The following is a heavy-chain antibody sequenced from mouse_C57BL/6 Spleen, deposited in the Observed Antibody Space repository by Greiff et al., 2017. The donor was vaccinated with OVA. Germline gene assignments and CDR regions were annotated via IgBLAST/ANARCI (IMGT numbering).Heavy chain of an antibody. Sequence: QVQLQQSGPELVKPGASVKISCKASGYSFTSYYIHWVKQRPGQGLEWIGWIYPGSGNTKYNEKFKGKATLTADTSSSTANMQLSSLTSEDSAVYYCARSGSSPGYYAMDYWGQGTSVTVSS. V-gene: IGHV1-66*01. CDR2: IYPGSGNT. CDR1: GYSFTSYY. CDR3: ARSGSSPGYYAMDY. J-gene: IGHJ4*01. D-gene: IGHD1-1*01.